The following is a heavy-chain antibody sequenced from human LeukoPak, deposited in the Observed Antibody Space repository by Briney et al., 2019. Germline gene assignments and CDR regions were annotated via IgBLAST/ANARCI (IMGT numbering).Heavy chain of an antibody. J-gene: IGHJ4*02. Sequence: PGGSLRLSCAASGFTFSSYCMNWVRQAPGKGLEWVSYISSSSSTIYYADSVKGRFTISRDNSKNTVYVQMNTLRAEDTAVYYCAKEGSGWYYLDYWGQGTVVTVSS. CDR3: AKEGSGWYYLDY. V-gene: IGHV3-48*04. CDR2: ISSSSSTI. D-gene: IGHD6-19*01. CDR1: GFTFSSYC.